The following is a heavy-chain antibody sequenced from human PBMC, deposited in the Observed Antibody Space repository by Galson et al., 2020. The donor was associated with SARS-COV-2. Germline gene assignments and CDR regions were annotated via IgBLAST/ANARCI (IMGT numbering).Heavy chain of an antibody. D-gene: IGHD3-10*01. CDR2: IYYTGST. V-gene: IGHV4-30-4*01. Sequence: ALETLSLTCTVSGGSISSGDYYWSWIRQPPGKGLEWIGYIYYTGSTDYNPSLKSRLTISVDTSKNQFSLKLSSVTAADTAVYYCARDKFDHYYGSGSYLDYWGQGTLVTVSS. CDR1: GGSISSGDYY. CDR3: ARDKFDHYYGSGSYLDY. J-gene: IGHJ4*02.